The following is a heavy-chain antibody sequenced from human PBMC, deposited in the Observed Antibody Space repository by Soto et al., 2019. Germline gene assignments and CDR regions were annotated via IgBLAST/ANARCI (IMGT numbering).Heavy chain of an antibody. CDR2: ISYDGTNK. V-gene: IGHV3-30-3*01. D-gene: IGHD5-12*01. Sequence: QVQLVESGGGVVQPGRSLRLSCAASGFTFSSYAMHWVRQAPGKGLEWVAVISYDGTNKYYADSVKGRFTISRDNSKNTLYLQMNSLRAEDTAVYYCARDGWLQPVPYGAFDIWGQGTMGTVSS. CDR1: GFTFSSYA. CDR3: ARDGWLQPVPYGAFDI. J-gene: IGHJ3*02.